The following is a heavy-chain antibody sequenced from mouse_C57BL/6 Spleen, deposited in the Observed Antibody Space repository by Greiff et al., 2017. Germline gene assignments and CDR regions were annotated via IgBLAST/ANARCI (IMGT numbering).Heavy chain of an antibody. D-gene: IGHD1-1*01. CDR1: GYTFTSYW. J-gene: IGHJ3*01. V-gene: IGHV1-52*01. Sequence: QVQLQQPGAELVRPGSSVKLSCKASGYTFTSYWMHWVKQRPIQGLEWIGIIDPSDSGTNYNQKFKDKATLTVDKSSSTAYMQLSSLTSEDSAVYYCARVRDAVDDGIAYWGQGTLVTVSA. CDR3: ARVRDAVDDGIAY. CDR2: IDPSDSGT.